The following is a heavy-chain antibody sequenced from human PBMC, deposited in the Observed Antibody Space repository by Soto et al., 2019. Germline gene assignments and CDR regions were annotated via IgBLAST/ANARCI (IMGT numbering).Heavy chain of an antibody. D-gene: IGHD3-3*01. V-gene: IGHV1-8*01. CDR3: ARGGTIFGVVIPHIDY. J-gene: IGHJ4*02. Sequence: QVQLVQSGAEVKKPGASVKVSCKASGYTFTSYDINWVRQATGQGLEWMGWMNPNSGNTGYAQKFQGRVTMTRNTSISTAYMELSSLRSEDTDVYYCARGGTIFGVVIPHIDYWGQGTLVTVSS. CDR1: GYTFTSYD. CDR2: MNPNSGNT.